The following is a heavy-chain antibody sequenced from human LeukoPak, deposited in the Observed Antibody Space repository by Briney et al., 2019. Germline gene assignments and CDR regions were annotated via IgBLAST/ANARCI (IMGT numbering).Heavy chain of an antibody. CDR1: GYTFTSYY. V-gene: IGHV1-46*01. CDR3: ARGREQLEGFYYYYYMDV. CDR2: INPSGGST. D-gene: IGHD6-6*01. J-gene: IGHJ6*03. Sequence: ASVKVSCKASGYTFTSYYMHWVRQAPGQGLEWMGIINPSGGSTSYAQKFQGRVTMTRDMSTSTVYMELSSLRSEDTAVYYCARGREQLEGFYYYYYMDVWGKGTTVTVSS.